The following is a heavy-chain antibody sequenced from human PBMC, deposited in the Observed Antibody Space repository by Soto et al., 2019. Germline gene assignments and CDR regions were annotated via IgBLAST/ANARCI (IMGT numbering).Heavy chain of an antibody. J-gene: IGHJ6*02. D-gene: IGHD2-15*01. Sequence: SETLSLTCTVSGGSISSYYWSWVRQPPGKGLEWIGYIYYSGSTNYNPSLKSRVTISVDTSKNQFSLKLSSVTAADTAVYYCARDSFVVNYYYYGMDVWGQGTTVTVSS. CDR2: IYYSGST. CDR3: ARDSFVVNYYYYGMDV. V-gene: IGHV4-59*01. CDR1: GGSISSYY.